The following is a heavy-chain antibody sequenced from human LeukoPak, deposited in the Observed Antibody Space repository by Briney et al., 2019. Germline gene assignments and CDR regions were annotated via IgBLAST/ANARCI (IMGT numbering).Heavy chain of an antibody. D-gene: IGHD3-3*01. CDR2: INHSGSA. J-gene: IGHJ4*02. CDR1: GGSLSGSY. Sequence: SETLSLTCAVYGGSLSGSYWSWMRQPPGKGLEWIGEINHSGSANYNPSLKSQVTLSIDKSKNQFSLNLNSVTAADTAVYYCARARRDSGFYKVDYWGQGTLVTVSS. CDR3: ARARRDSGFYKVDY. V-gene: IGHV4-34*01.